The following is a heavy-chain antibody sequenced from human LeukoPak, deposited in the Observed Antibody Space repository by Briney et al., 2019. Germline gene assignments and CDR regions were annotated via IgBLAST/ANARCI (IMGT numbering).Heavy chain of an antibody. CDR3: ARDTKN. Sequence: KASETLSLTCAVYGGSLSGYYWSWIRQSPGKGLEWIGEINHTGSTNYNPSLKSRVTISVDTSKNQFSLKLNSVTAADTAIYFCARDTKNWGQGTLVTVSS. CDR1: GGSLSGYY. D-gene: IGHD1-1*01. CDR2: INHTGST. V-gene: IGHV4-34*01. J-gene: IGHJ1*01.